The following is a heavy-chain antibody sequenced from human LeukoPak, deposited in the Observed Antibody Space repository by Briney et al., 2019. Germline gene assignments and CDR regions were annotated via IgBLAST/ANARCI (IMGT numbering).Heavy chain of an antibody. Sequence: PGESLRLSCAASGFTFSSYAMSWVRQAPGKGLEWVSAISGSGGSTYYADSVKGRFTISRDNSKNTLYLQMNSLRAEDTAVYYCARTAIAARHIQRKKNWFDPWGQGTLVTVSS. CDR2: ISGSGGST. CDR1: GFTFSSYA. D-gene: IGHD6-6*01. CDR3: ARTAIAARHIQRKKNWFDP. J-gene: IGHJ5*02. V-gene: IGHV3-23*01.